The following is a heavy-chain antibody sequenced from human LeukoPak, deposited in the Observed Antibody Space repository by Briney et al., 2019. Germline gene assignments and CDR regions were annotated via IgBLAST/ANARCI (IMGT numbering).Heavy chain of an antibody. Sequence: GGSLGLSCAASGFTFSNAWMSWVRQAPGKGLEWVGRIKSKTDGGTTDYAAPVKGRFTISRDDSKNTLYLQMNSLKTEDTAVYYCTTEDDSSGHGPFDIWGQGTMVTVSS. D-gene: IGHD3-22*01. V-gene: IGHV3-15*01. CDR3: TTEDDSSGHGPFDI. CDR2: IKSKTDGGTT. J-gene: IGHJ3*02. CDR1: GFTFSNAW.